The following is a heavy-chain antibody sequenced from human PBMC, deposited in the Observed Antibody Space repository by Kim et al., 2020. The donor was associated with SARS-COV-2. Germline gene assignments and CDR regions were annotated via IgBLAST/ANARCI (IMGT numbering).Heavy chain of an antibody. Sequence: GGSLRLSCAASGFTFRNYAMGWVRQAPGRGMEWILIIGGSGGNTYYADSVRGRFTISRDNSKNTVYLHMGSLRAEDTALYYCAKESAGGTWFDSWGQG. J-gene: IGHJ5*01. CDR2: IGGSGGNT. CDR3: AKESAGGTWFDS. V-gene: IGHV3-23*01. D-gene: IGHD6-13*01. CDR1: GFTFRNYA.